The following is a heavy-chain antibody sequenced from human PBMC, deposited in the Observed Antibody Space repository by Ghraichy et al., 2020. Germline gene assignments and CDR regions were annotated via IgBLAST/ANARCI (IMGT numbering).Heavy chain of an antibody. CDR1: GGSISNYY. V-gene: IGHV4-4*07. Sequence: SETLSLTCTVSGGSISNYYWSWIRQPAGKGLEWFGRIKISGNTNYNPSLNSRVTISLDTSKNHFSLKLSSVTAADTAVYYCARFNGYSSTLDYWGQGTLVTVSS. CDR3: ARFNGYSSTLDY. D-gene: IGHD5-18*01. J-gene: IGHJ4*02. CDR2: IKISGNT.